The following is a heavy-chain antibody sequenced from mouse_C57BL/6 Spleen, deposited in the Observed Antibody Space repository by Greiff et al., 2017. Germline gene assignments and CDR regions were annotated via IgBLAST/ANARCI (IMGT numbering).Heavy chain of an antibody. J-gene: IGHJ3*01. Sequence: DVMLVESGGGLVKPGGSLKLSCAASGFTFSDYGMHWVRQAPEKGLEWVAYISSGSSTIYYADSVKGRFTISRDNAKNTLFLQMTSLRSEDTAMYYCAREAGFAYWGQGTLVTVSA. CDR1: GFTFSDYG. CDR3: AREAGFAY. CDR2: ISSGSSTI. V-gene: IGHV5-17*01.